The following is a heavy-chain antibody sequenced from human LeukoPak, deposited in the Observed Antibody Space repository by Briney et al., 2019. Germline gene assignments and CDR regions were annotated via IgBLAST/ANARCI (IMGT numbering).Heavy chain of an antibody. V-gene: IGHV4-39*01. J-gene: IGHJ4*02. CDR2: IYYSGTT. Sequence: SETLSLTCTVSGGSISSSSYYWGWIRQPPGKGLEWIGSIYYSGTTYDNPSLKSRITISVDTSKNQFSLKLSSVTAADTAVYYCARLFYYYDSSGLAPGMGTAPDYWGQGTLVTVSS. CDR3: ARLFYYYDSSGLAPGMGTAPDY. CDR1: GGSISSSSYY. D-gene: IGHD3-22*01.